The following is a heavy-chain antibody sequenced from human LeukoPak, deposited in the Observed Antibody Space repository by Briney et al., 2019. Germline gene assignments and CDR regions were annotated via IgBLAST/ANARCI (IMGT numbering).Heavy chain of an antibody. CDR2: IYTTGDT. V-gene: IGHV4-4*09. Sequence: AEPLTLTCTVSGVTLSSCYRRWIRQAPGKGLEWIGSIYTTGDTRYNPSLKSRVTISVDTSKNQFSLKLSSVTAADTAVYYCARATPVGGVRFDYWGQGTLVTVSS. J-gene: IGHJ4*02. CDR1: GVTLSSCY. CDR3: ARATPVGGVRFDY. D-gene: IGHD3-16*01.